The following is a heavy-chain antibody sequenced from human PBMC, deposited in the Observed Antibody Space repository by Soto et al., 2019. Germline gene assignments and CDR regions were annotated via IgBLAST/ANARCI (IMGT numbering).Heavy chain of an antibody. J-gene: IGHJ4*02. Sequence: EVQLLESGGGLVQPGGSLGLSCAASGFTFSGYAMSWVRQAPGKGLEWVSGINSGSNTYYADSVKGRFTISRDNSKNTVYLQINSLRAEDTAVYYCASGGNYYDYWGQGTLVTVSS. V-gene: IGHV3-23*01. CDR3: ASGGNYYDY. CDR1: GFTFSGYA. CDR2: INSGSNT.